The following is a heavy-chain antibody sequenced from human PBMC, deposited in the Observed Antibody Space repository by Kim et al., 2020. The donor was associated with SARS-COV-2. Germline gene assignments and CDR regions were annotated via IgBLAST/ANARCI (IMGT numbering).Heavy chain of an antibody. CDR3: ARGGQVLLDP. CDR2: ICGGGSYT. D-gene: IGHD2-8*02. V-gene: IGHV3-11*06. CDR1: GFSFTDHY. Sequence: GGSLRLSCAVSGFSFTDHYMSWIRQAPGKGLDWVAHICGGGSYTYYADSVKGRFIISRDVTKKSLFLQMTNLTVEDTATYYCARGGQVLLDPWCQRTLVTVSS. J-gene: IGHJ5*02.